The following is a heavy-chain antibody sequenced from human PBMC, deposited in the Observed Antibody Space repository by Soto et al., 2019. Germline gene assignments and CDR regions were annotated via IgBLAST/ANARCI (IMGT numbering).Heavy chain of an antibody. CDR3: AKKVNSGSGSQFFDY. J-gene: IGHJ4*02. CDR1: GXTVSSYS. D-gene: IGHD3-10*01. Sequence: GSMRLSSAASGXTVSSYSMSWVRQAPEKGLEWVSGFRSGGDDDTTYYADSVRGRFTISRDNSKNTLFLQMNSIRAEDTAIYYCAKKVNSGSGSQFFDYWGQGTLVTVSS. CDR2: FRSGGDDDTT. V-gene: IGHV3-23*01.